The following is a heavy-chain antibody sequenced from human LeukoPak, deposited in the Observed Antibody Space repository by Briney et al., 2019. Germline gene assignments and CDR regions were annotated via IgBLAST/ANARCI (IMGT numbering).Heavy chain of an antibody. D-gene: IGHD3-16*02. CDR2: IWYDGSNK. V-gene: IGHV3-33*08. Sequence: VKPGGSLRLSCAASGFTFSSYGMHWVRQAPGKGLEWVAVIWYDGSNKYYADSVKGRFAISRDNSKNTLYLQMNSLRAEDTAVYYCARDDYDYVWGSYRYSIDYWGQGTLVTVSS. J-gene: IGHJ4*02. CDR1: GFTFSSYG. CDR3: ARDDYDYVWGSYRYSIDY.